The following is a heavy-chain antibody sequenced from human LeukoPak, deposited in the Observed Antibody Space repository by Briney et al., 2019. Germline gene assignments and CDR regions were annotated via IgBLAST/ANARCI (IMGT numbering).Heavy chain of an antibody. J-gene: IGHJ5*02. V-gene: IGHV1-2*02. CDR1: GYTFTGYY. D-gene: IGHD2-15*01. CDR3: ARVVVVAATRYYAWFDP. Sequence: ASVKVSCKASGYTFTGYYMHWVRQAPGQGLEWMGWINPNSGGTGYAQKFQGRVTMTRNTSISTAYMELSSLRSEDTAVYYCARVVVVAATRYYAWFDPWGQGTLVTVSS. CDR2: INPNSGGT.